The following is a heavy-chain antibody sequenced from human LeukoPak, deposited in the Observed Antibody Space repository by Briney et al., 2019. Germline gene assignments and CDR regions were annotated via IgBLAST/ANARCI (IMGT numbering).Heavy chain of an antibody. CDR1: GYTVTTYA. CDR2: INAGNGNT. CDR3: ARDPIGSRWPYYFDY. D-gene: IGHD6-13*01. Sequence: ASVKISCKASGYTVTTYAMHWVRQAPGQRLEWMGWINAGNGNTKYSQKFQAGVTITRDTSASTAYMELSSLRSEDTAVYYCARDPIGSRWPYYFDYWGQGTLVTVSS. V-gene: IGHV1-3*01. J-gene: IGHJ4*02.